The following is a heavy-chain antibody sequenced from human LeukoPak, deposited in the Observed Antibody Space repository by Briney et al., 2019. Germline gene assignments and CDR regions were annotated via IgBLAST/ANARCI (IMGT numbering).Heavy chain of an antibody. CDR2: IKSKTDGGTT. D-gene: IGHD3-22*01. Sequence: GGSLRLSCAASGFTFSSAWMSWVRQAPGKGLEWVGRIKSKTDGGTTDYAAPVKGRFTISRDDSKNTLYLQMNSLKTEDTAVYYCARDHSSGYLASDYYYYMDVWGKGTTVTVSS. CDR1: GFTFSSAW. J-gene: IGHJ6*03. V-gene: IGHV3-15*01. CDR3: ARDHSSGYLASDYYYYMDV.